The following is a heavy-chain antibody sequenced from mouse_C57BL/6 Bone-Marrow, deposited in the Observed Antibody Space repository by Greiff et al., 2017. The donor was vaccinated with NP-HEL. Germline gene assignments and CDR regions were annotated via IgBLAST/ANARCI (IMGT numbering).Heavy chain of an antibody. CDR2: IDPETGGT. CDR1: GYTFTDYE. J-gene: IGHJ4*01. CDR3: TREEGYYAMDY. V-gene: IGHV1-15*01. Sequence: QVQLQQSGAELVRPGASVTLSCKASGYTFTDYEMHWVKQTPVHGLEWIGAIDPETGGTAYNQKFKGKAILTADKSSSTAYMERRSLTSEDSAVYYCTREEGYYAMDYWGQGTSVTVSS.